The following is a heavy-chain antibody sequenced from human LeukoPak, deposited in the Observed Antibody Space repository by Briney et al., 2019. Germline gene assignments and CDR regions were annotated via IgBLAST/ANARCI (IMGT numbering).Heavy chain of an antibody. CDR1: GFTFDDYG. J-gene: IGHJ3*02. D-gene: IGHD3-10*01. Sequence: PGGSLRLSCAASGFTFDDYGMSWVRQTPGKGLEWVSGINWNGGSTGYADSVKGRFTISRDNAKNSLYLQMNSLRAEDTALYYCARDESGDDAFDSWAQGTMVTVSS. CDR3: ARDESGDDAFDS. CDR2: INWNGGST. V-gene: IGHV3-20*04.